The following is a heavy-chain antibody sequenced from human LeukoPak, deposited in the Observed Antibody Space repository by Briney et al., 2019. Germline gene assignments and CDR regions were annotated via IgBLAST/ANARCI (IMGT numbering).Heavy chain of an antibody. V-gene: IGHV3-48*01. D-gene: IGHD3-22*01. Sequence: PGGSLRLSCAASEFTLIIFGLNWSGRPQGRGLEGVHYITNSGNSKSYADSVKGRFTISRDNTKNSLYLQTNGLRAEDTAVYYCARTRSSGYLTFDYWGQGILVTVSS. J-gene: IGHJ4*02. CDR1: EFTLIIFG. CDR3: ARTRSSGYLTFDY. CDR2: ITNSGNSK.